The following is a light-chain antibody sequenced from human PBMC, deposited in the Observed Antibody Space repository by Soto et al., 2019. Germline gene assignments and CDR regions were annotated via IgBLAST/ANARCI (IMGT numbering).Light chain of an antibody. V-gene: IGLV2-23*01. CDR3: CSYAGSSTGVV. Sequence: QLVLTQPASVSGSPGQSITISCTGTSSDVGSYNLVSWYQQHPGKAPKLMIYEGSKRPSGVSNRISGSKSGNTASLTISGLQAEDEADYYCCSYAGSSTGVVFGGGTKLTVL. J-gene: IGLJ2*01. CDR1: SSDVGSYNL. CDR2: EGS.